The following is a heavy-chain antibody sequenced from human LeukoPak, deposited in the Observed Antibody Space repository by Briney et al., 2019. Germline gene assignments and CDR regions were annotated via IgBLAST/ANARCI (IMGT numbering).Heavy chain of an antibody. J-gene: IGHJ4*02. Sequence: GGSLRLSCAASGFAFSDYYMSWTRQAPGKGLEWVSAISGSGGSTYYADSVKGRFTISRDNSKNTLYLQMNSLRAEDTAVYYCAKDFKYSSSWYPYYFDYWGQGTLVTVSS. V-gene: IGHV3-23*01. D-gene: IGHD6-13*01. CDR2: ISGSGGST. CDR1: GFAFSDYY. CDR3: AKDFKYSSSWYPYYFDY.